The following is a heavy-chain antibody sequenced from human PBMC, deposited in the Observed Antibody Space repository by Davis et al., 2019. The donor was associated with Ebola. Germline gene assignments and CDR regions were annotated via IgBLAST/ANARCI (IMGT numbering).Heavy chain of an antibody. J-gene: IGHJ6*02. CDR3: ARAGPLRCLEWLLEYYGMDV. CDR1: GFTFSSYN. CDR2: IIISSSYI. Sequence: GESLKISCAASGFTFSSYNMNWVRQAPGKGLEWVSSIIISSSYIYYADSVKGRFTISRDNAKNSLYLQMNSLRAEDTAVYYCARAGPLRCLEWLLEYYGMDVWGQGTTVTVSS. D-gene: IGHD3-3*01. V-gene: IGHV3-21*01.